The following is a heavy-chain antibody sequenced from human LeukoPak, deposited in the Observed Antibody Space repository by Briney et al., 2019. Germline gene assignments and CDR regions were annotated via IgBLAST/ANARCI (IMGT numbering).Heavy chain of an antibody. CDR2: IKQDGREK. Sequence: GGSLRLSCAASGFTVSSYWMSWVRQAPGKGLEWVANIKQDGREKYYVDSVKGRFTISRDNAKNSLYLQMNSLRAEDTAVYYCARELLYYYFDYWGQGTLVTVSS. J-gene: IGHJ4*02. CDR1: GFTVSSYW. V-gene: IGHV3-7*01. D-gene: IGHD3-3*01. CDR3: ARELLYYYFDY.